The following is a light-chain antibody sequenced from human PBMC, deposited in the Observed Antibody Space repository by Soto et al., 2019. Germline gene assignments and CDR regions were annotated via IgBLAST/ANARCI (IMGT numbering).Light chain of an antibody. V-gene: IGLV2-14*03. J-gene: IGLJ2*01. CDR3: SSYTSIIAVV. Sequence: QSALTQPASVSGSPRQSITISCTGTSSDIGPYNYVSWYQQHPGKAPKLLIYDVTNRPSGVSDRFSGSKSGRTASLTISGLQAEDEADYYCSSYTSIIAVVFGGGTKLTVL. CDR1: SSDIGPYNY. CDR2: DVT.